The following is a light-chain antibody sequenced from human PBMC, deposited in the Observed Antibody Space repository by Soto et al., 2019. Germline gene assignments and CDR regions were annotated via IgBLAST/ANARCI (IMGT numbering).Light chain of an antibody. CDR1: QSVSSNY. Sequence: EIVLTQSPDTLSLSPGERATLSCRASQSVSSNYVAWYQQKPGQAPRLLTHGSSSRATGVPDRFSGRGSGTDFTLTISGLGPEDFAVYYCQQRSNWPPWTCGQGTKVDIK. J-gene: IGKJ1*01. V-gene: IGKV3D-20*02. CDR3: QQRSNWPPWT. CDR2: GSS.